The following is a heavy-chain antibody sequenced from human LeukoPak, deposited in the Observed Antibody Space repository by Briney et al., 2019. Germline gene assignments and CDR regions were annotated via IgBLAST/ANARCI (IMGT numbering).Heavy chain of an antibody. Sequence: ASVKVSCKASGYTFTGYYMHWVRQAPGQGLQWMGWINPNSGGTNYAQNFQGRVTMTSDMSFSTAYMELRRLRSDDTAVYYCARDMDRGQWLVRPYYWGQGTLVTVSS. CDR1: GYTFTGYY. V-gene: IGHV1-2*02. CDR2: INPNSGGT. CDR3: ARDMDRGQWLVRPYY. D-gene: IGHD6-19*01. J-gene: IGHJ4*02.